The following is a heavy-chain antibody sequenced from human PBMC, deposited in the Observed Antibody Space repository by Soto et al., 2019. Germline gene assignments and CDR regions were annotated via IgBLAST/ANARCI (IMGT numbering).Heavy chain of an antibody. CDR1: GGSISSGDYY. CDR3: ASHNLRYYDILTEDY. D-gene: IGHD3-9*01. V-gene: IGHV4-30-4*01. J-gene: IGHJ4*02. CDR2: IYYSGST. Sequence: PSETLSLTCTVSGGSISSGDYYWSWIRQPPGKGLEWIGYIYYSGSTYYNPSLKSRVTISVDTSKNQFSLKLSSVTAADTAVYYCASHNLRYYDILTEDYWGQGTLVTVSS.